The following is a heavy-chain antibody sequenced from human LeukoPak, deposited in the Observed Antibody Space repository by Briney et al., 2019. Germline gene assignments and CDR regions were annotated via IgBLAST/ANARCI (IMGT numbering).Heavy chain of an antibody. Sequence: KPGESLKISCKGSGYSFTSYWIGWVRQMPGKGLEWMGIIYPGDSDTRYSPSFQGQVTISADKSISTAYLQWSNLKASDTAMYYCARVYCSSTSCPENWFDPWGQGTLVTVSS. CDR3: ARVYCSSTSCPENWFDP. V-gene: IGHV5-51*01. CDR2: IYPGDSDT. D-gene: IGHD2-2*01. CDR1: GYSFTSYW. J-gene: IGHJ5*02.